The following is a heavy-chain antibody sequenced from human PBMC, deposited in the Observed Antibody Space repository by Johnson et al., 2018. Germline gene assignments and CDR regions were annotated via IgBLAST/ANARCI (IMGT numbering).Heavy chain of an antibody. Sequence: VQLVESGGGLVQPGGSLKLSCAASGFTFSGSAMHWVRQASGKGLEWVGRIRSKANSYATAYAASMKGRFTISRDDSKNTAYLQMNSLKTEDTAVYYCTRSRLVHYYYMDVWGKGTTVTVSS. CDR2: IRSKANSYAT. V-gene: IGHV3-73*01. D-gene: IGHD6-19*01. CDR3: TRSRLVHYYYMDV. J-gene: IGHJ6*03. CDR1: GFTFSGSA.